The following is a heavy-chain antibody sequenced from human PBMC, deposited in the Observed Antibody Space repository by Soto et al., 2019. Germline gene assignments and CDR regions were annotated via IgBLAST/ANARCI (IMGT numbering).Heavy chain of an antibody. CDR1: GGSISSGGYY. CDR2: IYYSGST. V-gene: IGHV4-31*03. J-gene: IGHJ6*03. CDR3: ARGLAIKYYYYYYMDV. Sequence: TLSLTCTVSGGSISSGGYYWSWIRQHPGKGLEWIGYIYYSGSTYYNPSLKSRVTISVDTSKNQFSLKLSSVTAADTAVYYCARGLAIKYYYYYYMDVWGKGTTVTVSS.